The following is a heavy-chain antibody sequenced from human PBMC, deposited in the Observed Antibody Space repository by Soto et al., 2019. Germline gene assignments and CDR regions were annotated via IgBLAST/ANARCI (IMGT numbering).Heavy chain of an antibody. CDR3: ANLDYGDYYYYGMDV. Sequence: SETLSLTCAVYGGSFSGYYWSWIRQPPGKGLEWIGEINHSGSTNYNPSLKSRVTISVDTSKNQFSLKLSSVTAADTAVYYCANLDYGDYYYYGMDVWGQGTTVTVSS. CDR2: INHSGST. J-gene: IGHJ6*02. D-gene: IGHD4-17*01. CDR1: GGSFSGYY. V-gene: IGHV4-34*01.